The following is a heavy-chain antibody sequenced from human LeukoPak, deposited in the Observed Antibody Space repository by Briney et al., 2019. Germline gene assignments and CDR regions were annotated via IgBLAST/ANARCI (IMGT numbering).Heavy chain of an antibody. CDR1: GGSISSYY. CDR3: ARGNSIPAAGNAGFDP. V-gene: IGHV4-4*08. CDR2: IYTTGST. J-gene: IGHJ5*02. D-gene: IGHD6-13*01. Sequence: SETLSLTCTVSGGSISSYYWSWIRQPPGKGLEWIGRIYTTGSTNYNPSLKSRVTISLETSKNQFSLKLSSVTAADTAVYHCARGNSIPAAGNAGFDPWGQGTLVTVSS.